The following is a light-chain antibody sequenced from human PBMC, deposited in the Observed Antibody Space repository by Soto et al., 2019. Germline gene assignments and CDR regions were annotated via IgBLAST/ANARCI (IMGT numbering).Light chain of an antibody. V-gene: IGLV1-40*01. J-gene: IGLJ2*01. Sequence: QSVLTQPPSVSGPPGQRATTPSPGTTPNTGAGYDVHWYQQLPGTAPKLLIYGNSNRPSGVPDRFSGSKSGTSASLAITGLQAEDEADYYCQSYDSSLSGSRVFGGGTKLTVL. CDR3: QSYDSSLSGSRV. CDR2: GNS. CDR1: TPNTGAGYD.